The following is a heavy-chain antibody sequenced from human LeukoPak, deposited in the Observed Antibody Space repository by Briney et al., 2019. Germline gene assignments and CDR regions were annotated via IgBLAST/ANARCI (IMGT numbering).Heavy chain of an antibody. CDR2: IYYSGSI. CDR1: GYSISSSNW. D-gene: IGHD4-17*01. J-gene: IGHJ3*02. V-gene: IGHV4-28*05. Sequence: SENLSLTCAVSGYSISSSNWWGWIRPPPGKGLEWIGYIYYSGSIYYNPSLKSRVTMSVDTSKNQFSLKLSSVTAVDTAVYYCARNHGYGDYVPGAFDIWGQGTMVTVSS. CDR3: ARNHGYGDYVPGAFDI.